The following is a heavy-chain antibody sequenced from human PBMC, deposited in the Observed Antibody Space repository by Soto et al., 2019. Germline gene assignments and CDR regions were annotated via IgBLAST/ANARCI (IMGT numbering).Heavy chain of an antibody. Sequence: LSLTCVISGDSVSSNGACWNWIRQSPSRGLQWLGRIYYRSKWFHDYAASVESRMAINPDTSRNQFSLQLNYVTPEDTAVYYCARVHCSAGTCLDGLDFWGQGTTVTVSS. V-gene: IGHV6-1*01. CDR1: GDSVSSNGAC. J-gene: IGHJ6*02. CDR3: ARVHCSAGTCLDGLDF. CDR2: IYYRSKWFH. D-gene: IGHD2-15*01.